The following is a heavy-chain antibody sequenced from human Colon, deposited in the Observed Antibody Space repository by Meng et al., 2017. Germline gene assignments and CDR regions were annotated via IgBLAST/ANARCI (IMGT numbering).Heavy chain of an antibody. V-gene: IGHV3-66*02. D-gene: IGHD2-15*01. CDR2: IYSGGST. CDR1: GFTVSSNY. CDR3: ARGRPTGYFDL. Sequence: GGSLRLSCAASGFTVSSNYMSWVRQARGKGLERVTVIYSGGSTYYADSVKGRFTISRDNSKTTLYTQMNSLRTEDTAVYYCARGRPTGYFDLWGRGTLVTVSS. J-gene: IGHJ2*01.